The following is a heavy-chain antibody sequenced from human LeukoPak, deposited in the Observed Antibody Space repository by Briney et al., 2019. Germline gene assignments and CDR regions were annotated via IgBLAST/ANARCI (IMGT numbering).Heavy chain of an antibody. CDR2: INPSESVK. CDR3: ARGGGLDV. Sequence: GGSLRLSCAASGFTVINTYMSWVRQAPGKGLEWVASINPSESVKYYVNSVKGRFTISRDNAKNSLYLQMSNLRAEDTAVYFCARGGGLDVWGQGATVTVSS. D-gene: IGHD3-16*01. J-gene: IGHJ6*02. CDR1: GFTVINTY. V-gene: IGHV3-7*03.